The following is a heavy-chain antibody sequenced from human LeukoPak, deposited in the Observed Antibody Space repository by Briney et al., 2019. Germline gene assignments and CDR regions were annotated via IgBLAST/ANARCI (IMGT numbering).Heavy chain of an antibody. CDR2: IRSKAYGGTT. CDR1: GFTFGDYA. J-gene: IGHJ6*03. CDR3: TRGSYGTSTTTWYMDV. D-gene: IGHD2/OR15-2a*01. Sequence: GGSLRLSCTASGFTFGDYAMSWVRQAPGKGLEWVGFIRSKAYGGTTEYAASVKGRFTISRDDSKSIAYLQMNSLKTEDTAVYYCTRGSYGTSTTTWYMDVWGKGTTVTVSS. V-gene: IGHV3-49*04.